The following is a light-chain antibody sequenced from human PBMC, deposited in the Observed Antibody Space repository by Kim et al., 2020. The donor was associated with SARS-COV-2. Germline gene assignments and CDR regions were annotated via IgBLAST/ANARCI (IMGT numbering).Light chain of an antibody. V-gene: IGKV3-15*01. CDR2: RAS. CDR1: QSVYGN. J-gene: IGKJ5*01. CDR3: QQYRYWPIT. Sequence: VSPGGGATFSCRASQSVYGNVAWYQQKTGQPPRLLIYRASTRATGIPARFSGSGSGTDFSLTISSLQSEDLALYYCQQYRYWPITFGQGTRLEIK.